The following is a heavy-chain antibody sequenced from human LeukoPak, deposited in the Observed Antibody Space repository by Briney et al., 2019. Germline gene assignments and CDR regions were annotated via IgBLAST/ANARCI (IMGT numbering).Heavy chain of an antibody. CDR3: CKSRRAR. CDR2: MRLAGSVT. J-gene: IGHJ4*02. Sequence: QSGGSLRLSCAASASTFSRSYMGWVRQAPGKGLEWVALMRLAGSVTYYVESVKGRFTISRDNTKNLLYLHMNNLRAEDTAVYYCCKSRRARWGQGTLVTVSS. V-gene: IGHV3-7*01. CDR1: ASTFSRSY. D-gene: IGHD2/OR15-2a*01.